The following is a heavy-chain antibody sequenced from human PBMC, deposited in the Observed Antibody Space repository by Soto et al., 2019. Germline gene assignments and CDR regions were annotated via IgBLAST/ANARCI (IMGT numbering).Heavy chain of an antibody. J-gene: IGHJ3*02. Sequence: SETLSLTGAVSGDSISSSNSHWGWTRQPPGNGLEYILIVYYGGAIFYSGNIYYNPSLKSRVTISVDTSKNQFSLRLSSVTAADTGVYYCVRYDRINMKPYSPEGFHIWGQGTMVTVSS. V-gene: IGHV4-39*01. CDR2: IFYSGNI. D-gene: IGHD3-3*02. CDR1: GDSISSSNSH. CDR3: VRYDRINMKPYSPEGFHI.